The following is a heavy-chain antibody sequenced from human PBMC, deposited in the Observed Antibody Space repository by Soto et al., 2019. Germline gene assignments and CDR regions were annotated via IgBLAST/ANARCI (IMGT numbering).Heavy chain of an antibody. CDR2: ISYDGSNK. V-gene: IGHV3-30-3*01. Sequence: GGSLRLSCAASGFTFSSYAMHWVRQAPGKGLEWVAVISYDGSNKYYADSVKGRFTISRDNSKNTRYLQMNSLRAEDTAVYYCARDAASSSWTIQYYFDYWGQGTLVTVSS. CDR3: ARDAASSSWTIQYYFDY. D-gene: IGHD6-13*01. CDR1: GFTFSSYA. J-gene: IGHJ4*02.